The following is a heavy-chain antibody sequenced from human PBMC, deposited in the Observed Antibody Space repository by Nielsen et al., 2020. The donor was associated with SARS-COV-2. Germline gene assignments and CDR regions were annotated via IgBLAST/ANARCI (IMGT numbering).Heavy chain of an antibody. CDR3: ARQGEVTTVTQTYYYYGMDV. CDR1: GGSISSSRYY. D-gene: IGHD4-17*01. Sequence: SETLSLTCTVSGGSISSSRYYWGWIRQPPGKGLEWIGSIYYSGSTYYNPSLKSRVTISVDTSKNQFSLKLSSVTAADTAVYYCARQGEVTTVTQTYYYYGMDVWGQGTTVTVSS. V-gene: IGHV4-39*01. J-gene: IGHJ6*02. CDR2: IYYSGST.